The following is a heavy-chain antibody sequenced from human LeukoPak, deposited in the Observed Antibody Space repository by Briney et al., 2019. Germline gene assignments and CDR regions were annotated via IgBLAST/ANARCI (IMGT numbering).Heavy chain of an antibody. Sequence: ASVKVSCKASGYTFTSYGISWVRQAPGQGLEWMGCNNVYNGNTNYAQKFQGRITMTRDTSTSTAYMELRSLKSDDTAVYYCARGLVVPAAMGEFDYWGQGTLIAVSS. J-gene: IGHJ4*02. D-gene: IGHD2-2*01. V-gene: IGHV1-18*01. CDR3: ARGLVVPAAMGEFDY. CDR2: NNVYNGNT. CDR1: GYTFTSYG.